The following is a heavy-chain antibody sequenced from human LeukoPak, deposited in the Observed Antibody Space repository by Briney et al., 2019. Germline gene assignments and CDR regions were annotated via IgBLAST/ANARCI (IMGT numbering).Heavy chain of an antibody. CDR2: IYYSGST. V-gene: IGHV4-59*08. CDR1: GGSISSYY. D-gene: IGHD1-26*01. Sequence: SQTLSLTCTVSGGSISSYYWSWIRQPPGKGLEWIGYIYYSGSTNYNPSLKSRVTISVDTSKNQFSLKLSSVTAADTAVYYCARHANSGSYRPRRGWFDPWGQGTLVTVSS. CDR3: ARHANSGSYRPRRGWFDP. J-gene: IGHJ5*02.